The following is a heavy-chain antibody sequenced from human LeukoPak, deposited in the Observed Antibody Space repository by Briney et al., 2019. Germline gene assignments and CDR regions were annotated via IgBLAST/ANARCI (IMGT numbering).Heavy chain of an antibody. J-gene: IGHJ4*02. CDR2: IYYSGST. CDR3: ARLEMATMGIDY. V-gene: IGHV4-59*08. D-gene: IGHD5-24*01. CDR1: GGSISSYY. Sequence: SETLSLTCTASGGSISSYYWSWIRQPPGKGLEWIGYIYYSGSTNYNPSLKSRVTISVDTSKNQFSLKLSSVTAADTAVYYCARLEMATMGIDYWGQGTLVTVSS.